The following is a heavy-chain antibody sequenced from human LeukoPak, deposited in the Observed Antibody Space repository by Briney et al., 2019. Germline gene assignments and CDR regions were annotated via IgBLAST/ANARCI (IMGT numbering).Heavy chain of an antibody. CDR2: IFFSRRT. Sequence: SETLSLTCTVSGGSISSGDYYWSWIRQPPGKGLEGTGLIFFSRRTYYNPSLKSRVTISVDTSKNQFSLKLSSVTAADTAVYYCARVSSLYDFWSGYYSINWFDPWGQGTLVTVSS. CDR1: GGSISSGDYY. D-gene: IGHD3-3*01. J-gene: IGHJ5*02. CDR3: ARVSSLYDFWSGYYSINWFDP. V-gene: IGHV4-30-4*08.